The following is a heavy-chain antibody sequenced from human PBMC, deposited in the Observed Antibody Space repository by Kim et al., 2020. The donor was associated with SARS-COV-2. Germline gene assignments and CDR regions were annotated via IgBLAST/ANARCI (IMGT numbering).Heavy chain of an antibody. V-gene: IGHV4-59*01. Sequence: SETLSLTCTVSGGSISTYYWSWIRQPPGKGLEWIGYIYYSGSTNYNPSLKSRVIISVDTSKNQFSLKLSSVTAADTAVYYCARAVINCNLTPFDYWGQG. J-gene: IGHJ4*02. D-gene: IGHD1-7*01. CDR3: ARAVINCNLTPFDY. CDR1: GGSISTYY. CDR2: IYYSGST.